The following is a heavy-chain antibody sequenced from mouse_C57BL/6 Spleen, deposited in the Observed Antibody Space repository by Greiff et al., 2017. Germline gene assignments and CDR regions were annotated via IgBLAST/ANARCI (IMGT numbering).Heavy chain of an antibody. Sequence: QVQLQQPGAELVKPGASVKLSCKASGYTFTSYWMHWVKQRPGQGLEWIGMIHPNSGSTNYNEKFKSKATLTVDKSSSTAYMQLSSLTSEDSAVYYCARRGMYDYDREYAMDYWGQGTSVTVSS. D-gene: IGHD2-4*01. CDR2: IHPNSGST. CDR1: GYTFTSYW. V-gene: IGHV1-64*01. J-gene: IGHJ4*01. CDR3: ARRGMYDYDREYAMDY.